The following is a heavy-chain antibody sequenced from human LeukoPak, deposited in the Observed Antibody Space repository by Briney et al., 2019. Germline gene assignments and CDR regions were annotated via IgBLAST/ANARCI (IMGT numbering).Heavy chain of an antibody. CDR3: AKEGSNGDFDY. Sequence: QPGRSLRLSCAASGFTFSSYDMHWVRQATGEGLEWVTVISYDGSNKYYGDSVKGRFTISRDNSKNTLYLKMNSLRAEDTAVYYCAKEGSNGDFDYWGQGTLVTVSS. CDR2: ISYDGSNK. D-gene: IGHD1-26*01. CDR1: GFTFSSYD. J-gene: IGHJ4*02. V-gene: IGHV3-30*18.